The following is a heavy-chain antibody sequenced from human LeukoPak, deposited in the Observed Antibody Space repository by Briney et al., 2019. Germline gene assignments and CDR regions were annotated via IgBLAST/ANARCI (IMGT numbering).Heavy chain of an antibody. Sequence: SETLSLTCTVSGGSMEIDYWTWIRQSAGKGLEWIGRIYNTGSVNYSPSLKSRVTMSIDTSKSRISLQLTSVTAADTAVYYCAKNRVAAAGTTFATWGQGTLVTVSS. J-gene: IGHJ5*02. CDR3: AKNRVAAAGTTFAT. CDR2: IYNTGSV. V-gene: IGHV4-4*07. D-gene: IGHD6-13*01. CDR1: GGSMEIDY.